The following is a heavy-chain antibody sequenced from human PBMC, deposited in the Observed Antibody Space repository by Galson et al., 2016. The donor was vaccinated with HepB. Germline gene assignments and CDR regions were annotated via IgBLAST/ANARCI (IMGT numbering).Heavy chain of an antibody. Sequence: SLRLSCAASGFTFSNYDIQWIRQAPGKGLEWVALISSDGSNKYYVDSVKGRFTISRDNSKNTLFLQMNSLRVEDTAIYYCARAGWQWQVPSDYWGQGTLVTVSS. D-gene: IGHD6-19*01. V-gene: IGHV3-33*01. CDR3: ARAGWQWQVPSDY. J-gene: IGHJ4*02. CDR1: GFTFSNYD. CDR2: ISSDGSNK.